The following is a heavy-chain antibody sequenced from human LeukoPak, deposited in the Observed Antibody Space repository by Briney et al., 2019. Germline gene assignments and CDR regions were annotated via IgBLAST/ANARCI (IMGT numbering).Heavy chain of an antibody. J-gene: IGHJ4*02. Sequence: GGSLRLSCAASEFSVGSNYMTWVRQAPGKRLERVSVIYSGGDTYYADSVKGRFTISRDNSKNTLYLQMSSLRVEDTAVYYCARDPYYASGSYDWGQGTLVTVSS. CDR1: EFSVGSNY. V-gene: IGHV3-66*01. CDR2: IYSGGDT. CDR3: ARDPYYASGSYD. D-gene: IGHD3-10*01.